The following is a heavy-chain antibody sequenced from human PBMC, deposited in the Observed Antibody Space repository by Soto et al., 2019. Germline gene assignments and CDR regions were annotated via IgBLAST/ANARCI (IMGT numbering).Heavy chain of an antibody. Sequence: GSLRLSCAASGFTCSSYDMSWVRQAPGKGLEWVSTILVGGSTHYPDSVKGRFTISRDDSKNTVFLQMNSLTAGDTAVYYCAKATATGGGAFEICGQGTMVTVSS. CDR1: GFTCSSYD. V-gene: IGHV3-23*01. J-gene: IGHJ3*02. CDR3: AKATATGGGAFEI. D-gene: IGHD2-8*02. CDR2: ILVGGST.